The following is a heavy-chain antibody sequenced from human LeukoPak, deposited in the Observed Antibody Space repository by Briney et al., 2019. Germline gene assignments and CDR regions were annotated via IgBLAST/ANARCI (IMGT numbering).Heavy chain of an antibody. CDR2: ISSSSSTI. CDR1: GFTFSSYS. D-gene: IGHD3-10*01. CDR3: ARGLWFGGYYMDV. J-gene: IGHJ6*03. Sequence: QSGGSLRLSCAASGFTFSSYSMNWVRQAPGKGLEWVSYISSSSSTIYYADSVKGRFTISRDNAKNSLDLQMNSLRVEDTAVYYCARGLWFGGYYMDVWGKGTTVTVSS. V-gene: IGHV3-48*04.